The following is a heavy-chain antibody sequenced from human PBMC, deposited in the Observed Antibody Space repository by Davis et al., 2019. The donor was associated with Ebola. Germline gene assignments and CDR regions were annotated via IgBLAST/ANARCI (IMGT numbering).Heavy chain of an antibody. D-gene: IGHD3-10*01. J-gene: IGHJ4*02. V-gene: IGHV1-2*04. CDR1: GYTFTSYG. Sequence: ASVKVSCKASGYTFTSYGISWVRQAPGQGLEWMGWINPNSGGTNYAQKFQGWVTMTRDTSISTAYMELSRLRSDDTAVYYCARGGVRGVIDYWGQGTLVTVSS. CDR2: INPNSGGT. CDR3: ARGGVRGVIDY.